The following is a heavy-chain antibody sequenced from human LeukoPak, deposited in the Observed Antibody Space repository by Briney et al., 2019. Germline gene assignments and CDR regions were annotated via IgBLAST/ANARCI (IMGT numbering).Heavy chain of an antibody. D-gene: IGHD3-22*01. Sequence: SETLSLTCTVSGGSISSSSYYWGWIRQPPGKGLEWFGSIYYSGSTYYNPSLKSRVTISVDTSKNQFSLKLSSVTAADTAVYYCARNYYDSSGYYSDSYYFDYWGQGTLVTVSS. J-gene: IGHJ4*02. V-gene: IGHV4-39*01. CDR2: IYYSGST. CDR3: ARNYYDSSGYYSDSYYFDY. CDR1: GGSISSSSYY.